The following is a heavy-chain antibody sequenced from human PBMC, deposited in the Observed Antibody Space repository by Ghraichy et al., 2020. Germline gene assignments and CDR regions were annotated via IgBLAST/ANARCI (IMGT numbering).Heavy chain of an antibody. CDR3: ARERREATIMLGDY. CDR2: DGNNK. V-gene: IGHV3-30-3*01. Sequence: LSLTCAASGFTFSSYAMHWVRQAPGKGLEWVAVDGNNKYYADSVKGRFTVSRDNSKNTLYLQLNSLRAEDTAVYYCARERREATIMLGDYWGRGTLVTVSS. D-gene: IGHD4/OR15-4a*01. J-gene: IGHJ4*02. CDR1: GFTFSSYA.